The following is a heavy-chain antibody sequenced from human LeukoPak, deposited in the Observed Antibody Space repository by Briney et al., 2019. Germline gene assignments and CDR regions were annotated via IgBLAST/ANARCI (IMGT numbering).Heavy chain of an antibody. CDR3: ARGAAYYAIWRGYAGYSDY. CDR1: GYSISNGYY. J-gene: IGHJ4*02. D-gene: IGHD3-3*01. V-gene: IGHV4-38-2*02. CDR2: IYHRGST. Sequence: SETLSLTCTVSGYSISNGYYWGWIRQPPGKGLEWVGSIYHRGSTYYNPSLRSRVTISLDRSKKKFSLKLTSVTAADTAVYFCARGAAYYAIWRGYAGYSDYWGQGISVTVSS.